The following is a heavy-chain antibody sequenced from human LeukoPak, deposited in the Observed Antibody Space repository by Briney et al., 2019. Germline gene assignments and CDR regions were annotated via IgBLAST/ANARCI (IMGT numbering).Heavy chain of an antibody. Sequence: AGGSLRLSCAASGFTFSRYSMNWVRQAPGKGLEWVSSISSSSSYIYYADSVKGRFTISRDNAKNSLYLQMNSLRAEDTAVYYCARDSYNWKYYYYMDVWGKGTTVTISS. CDR3: ARDSYNWKYYYYMDV. J-gene: IGHJ6*03. V-gene: IGHV3-21*01. CDR2: ISSSSSYI. D-gene: IGHD1-1*01. CDR1: GFTFSRYS.